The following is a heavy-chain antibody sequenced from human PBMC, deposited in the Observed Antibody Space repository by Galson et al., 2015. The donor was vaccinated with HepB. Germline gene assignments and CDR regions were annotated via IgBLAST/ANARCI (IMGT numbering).Heavy chain of an antibody. D-gene: IGHD2/OR15-2a*01. CDR2: INPNSGGT. V-gene: IGHV1-2*04. CDR3: ARGVWGDSTDRNWFDP. Sequence: SVKVSCKASGYTFTGYYMHWVRQAPGQGLEWMGWINPNSGGTNYAQKFQGWVTMTRDTSISTAYMELSRLRSDDTAVYYCARGVWGDSTDRNWFDPWGQGTLVTVSS. CDR1: GYTFTGYY. J-gene: IGHJ5*02.